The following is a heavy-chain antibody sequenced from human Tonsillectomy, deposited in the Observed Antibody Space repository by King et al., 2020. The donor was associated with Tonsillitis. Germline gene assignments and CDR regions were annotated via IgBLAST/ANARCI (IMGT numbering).Heavy chain of an antibody. J-gene: IGHJ6*02. CDR1: GFTFSNAW. CDR3: TVSPVITMVRGVVLGDV. Sequence: VQLVESGGGLVKPGGSLRLSCAASGFTFSNAWMSWVRQPPGKGLEWVGRIKSKTDGGATDYAAPVKGRFTISRDDSKNTLYLQMNSLKTEDTAVYYCTVSPVITMVRGVVLGDVWGQGTTVTVSS. CDR2: IKSKTDGGAT. V-gene: IGHV3-15*01. D-gene: IGHD3-10*01.